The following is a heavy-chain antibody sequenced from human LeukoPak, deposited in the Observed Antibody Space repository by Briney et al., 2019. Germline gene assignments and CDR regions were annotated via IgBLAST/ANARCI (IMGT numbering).Heavy chain of an antibody. CDR2: IIPIFGTT. J-gene: IGHJ6*02. Sequence: PGASVKVSCKASGGTFSSYAISWVRQAPGQGLEWTGGIIPIFGTTNYAQKFQGRVTITADESTSTAYTELSSLRSEDTAVYYCASLGGNQWLVLGYYYGMDVWGQGTTVTVSS. D-gene: IGHD6-19*01. V-gene: IGHV1-69*01. CDR3: ASLGGNQWLVLGYYYGMDV. CDR1: GGTFSSYA.